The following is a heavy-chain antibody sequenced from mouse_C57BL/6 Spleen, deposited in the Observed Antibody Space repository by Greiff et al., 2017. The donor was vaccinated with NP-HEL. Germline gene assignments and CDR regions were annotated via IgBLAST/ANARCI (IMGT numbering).Heavy chain of an antibody. Sequence: VQLQQPGTELVKPGASVKLSCKASGYTFTSYWMHWVKQRPGQGLEWIGNINPSNGGTTYNEKFKSKATLTVDKSSSTAYMQLSSLTSEDSAVYYCAKGDYGSSFWYFDVWGTGATVTVSS. V-gene: IGHV1-53*01. CDR2: INPSNGGT. J-gene: IGHJ1*03. CDR3: AKGDYGSSFWYFDV. D-gene: IGHD1-1*01. CDR1: GYTFTSYW.